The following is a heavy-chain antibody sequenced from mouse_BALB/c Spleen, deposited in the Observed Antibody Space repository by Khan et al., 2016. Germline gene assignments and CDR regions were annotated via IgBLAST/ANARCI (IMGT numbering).Heavy chain of an antibody. D-gene: IGHD2-4*01. CDR3: ARNGGDYDWFDY. V-gene: IGHV1S137*01. Sequence: QVQLKQSGPEVVRPGVSVKISCKGSGYTFTDYAMHWVKQSHAKSLEWIGVISTYNGNTNYNQKFEDKATMTVDKSSSTVYMELVRLTSEDSAIYYCARNGGDYDWFDYWSQGTLVTVSA. CDR1: GYTFTDYA. J-gene: IGHJ3*01. CDR2: ISTYNGNT.